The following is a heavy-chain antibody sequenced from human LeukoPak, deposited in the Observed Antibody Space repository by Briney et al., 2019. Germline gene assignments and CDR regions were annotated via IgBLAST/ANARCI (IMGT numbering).Heavy chain of an antibody. J-gene: IGHJ4*02. Sequence: SETLSLTCAVSGGSFSGCYWSWIRQPPGKGLEWIGEINHSGSTNYNPSLKSRVTISVDTSKNQFSLKLSSVTAADTAVYYCARGRPYSGYSDWGQGTLVTVSS. V-gene: IGHV4-34*01. D-gene: IGHD5-12*01. CDR2: INHSGST. CDR1: GGSFSGCY. CDR3: ARGRPYSGYSD.